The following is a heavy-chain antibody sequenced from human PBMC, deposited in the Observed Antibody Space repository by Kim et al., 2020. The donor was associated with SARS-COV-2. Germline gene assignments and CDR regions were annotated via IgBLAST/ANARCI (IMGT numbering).Heavy chain of an antibody. CDR3: ARDALDTAMANWFDP. J-gene: IGHJ5*02. CDR2: IYTSGST. D-gene: IGHD5-18*01. CDR1: GGSISSYY. V-gene: IGHV4-4*07. Sequence: SETLSLTCTVSGGSISSYYWSWIRQPAGKGLEWIGRIYTSGSTNYNPSLKSRVTMSVDTSKNQFSLKLSSVTAADTAVYYCARDALDTAMANWFDPWGQGSLVTVSS.